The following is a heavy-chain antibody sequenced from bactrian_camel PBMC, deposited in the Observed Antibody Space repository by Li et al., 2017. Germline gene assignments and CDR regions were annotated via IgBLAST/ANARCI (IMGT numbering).Heavy chain of an antibody. V-gene: IGHV3-2*01. CDR3: ATPGEYSGYDRGGYKY. Sequence: HVQLVESGGGLVQPGGSLRLSCAASGFTFSSYYMSWVRQAPGKGPEWVSSIYSDGSKIDYLESVKGRFTISRDNAKNTVYLQINSLKSEDTALYYCATPGEYSGYDRGGYKYWGQGTQVTVS. CDR1: GFTFSSYY. D-gene: IGHD4*01. J-gene: IGHJ4*01. CDR2: IYSDGSKI.